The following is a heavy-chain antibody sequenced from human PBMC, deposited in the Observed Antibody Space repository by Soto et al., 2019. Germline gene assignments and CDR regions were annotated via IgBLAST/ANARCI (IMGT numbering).Heavy chain of an antibody. Sequence: SETLSLTCTVSGGSISSYYWSWIRQPPGKGLEWIGYIYYSGSTNYNPSLKSRVTISVDTSKNQFSLKLSSVTAADTAVYYCARIGYCTNGVCDFDYWGQGTLVTVSS. V-gene: IGHV4-59*01. CDR1: GGSISSYY. J-gene: IGHJ4*02. CDR3: ARIGYCTNGVCDFDY. CDR2: IYYSGST. D-gene: IGHD2-8*01.